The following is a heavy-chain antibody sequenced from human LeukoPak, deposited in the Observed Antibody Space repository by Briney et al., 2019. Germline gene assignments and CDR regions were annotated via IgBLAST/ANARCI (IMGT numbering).Heavy chain of an antibody. CDR2: ISWNSGSI. V-gene: IGHV3-9*01. Sequence: QTGGSLRLSCAASGFTFDDYAMHWVRQAPEKGLEWVSGISWNSGSIGYADSVKGRFTISRDNAKNSLYLQMNSLRAEDTALYYCAKDDMVRGVTSFDYWGQGTLVTVSS. D-gene: IGHD3-10*01. CDR1: GFTFDDYA. J-gene: IGHJ4*02. CDR3: AKDDMVRGVTSFDY.